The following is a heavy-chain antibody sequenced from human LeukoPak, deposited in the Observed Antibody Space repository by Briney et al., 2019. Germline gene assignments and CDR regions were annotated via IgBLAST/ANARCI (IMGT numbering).Heavy chain of an antibody. CDR3: ARGGNAFDI. J-gene: IGHJ3*02. CDR2: LYSGGRT. CDR1: GVTVNSNY. Sequence: GGSLRLSCASSGVTVNSNYMTWVRQAPGKGLEWVAVLYSGGRTYYAESVKGRFAISTDNSKNTLYLQMDSLRDEDTAVYYCARGGNAFDIWGQGTMVTVSS. V-gene: IGHV3-66*01. D-gene: IGHD1-14*01.